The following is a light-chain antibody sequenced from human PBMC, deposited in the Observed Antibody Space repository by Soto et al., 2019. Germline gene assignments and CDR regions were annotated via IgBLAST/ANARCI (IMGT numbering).Light chain of an antibody. J-gene: IGKJ4*01. CDR3: LQNYKTPLN. V-gene: IGKV1-39*01. Sequence: DIQMTQSPSSLSTSVGDRVTITCRTSQSINNYLSWYQQKPGKAPNLLIFGASTLQSGVPSRFSGSGSGTDFNLTISNLQPEDCATYSCLQNYKTPLNFGGGTKVDIK. CDR1: QSINNY. CDR2: GAS.